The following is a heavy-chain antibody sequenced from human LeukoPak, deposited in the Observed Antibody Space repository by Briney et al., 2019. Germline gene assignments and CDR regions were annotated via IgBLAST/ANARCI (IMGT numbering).Heavy chain of an antibody. CDR1: GFTFSSYA. D-gene: IGHD3-3*01. V-gene: IGHV3-23*01. Sequence: GGSLRLSCAASGFTFSSYAMSWVRQAPGKGLEWVSAISGSGGGTYYADSVKGRFTISRDNSKNTLYLQMNSLRAEDTAVYYCARDEHFWSGYDYYYGMDVWGQGTTVTVSS. CDR3: ARDEHFWSGYDYYYGMDV. J-gene: IGHJ6*02. CDR2: ISGSGGGT.